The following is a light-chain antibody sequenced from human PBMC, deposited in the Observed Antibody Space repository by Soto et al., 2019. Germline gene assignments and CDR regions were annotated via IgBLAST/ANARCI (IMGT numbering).Light chain of an antibody. Sequence: NFMLTQPHSVSESPGKTVTISCTGSSGSIASNYVQWYQQRPGSAPTTVIYEDNQRPSGVPDRFSGSIDSSSNSASLTISGLKTEDEADYYCQSYDRSTVVFGGGTQLTVL. CDR1: SGSIASNY. J-gene: IGLJ2*01. V-gene: IGLV6-57*02. CDR3: QSYDRSTVV. CDR2: EDN.